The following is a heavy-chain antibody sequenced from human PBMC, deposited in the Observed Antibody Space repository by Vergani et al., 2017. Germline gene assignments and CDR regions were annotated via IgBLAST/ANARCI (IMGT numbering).Heavy chain of an antibody. J-gene: IGHJ4*02. V-gene: IGHV3-43*01. CDR3: AREGRGGYEGY. D-gene: IGHD5-12*01. CDR1: GFTFDDYT. Sequence: EVQLVESGGVVVQPGGSLRLSCAASGFTFDDYTMHWVRQAPGKGLEWVSLISWDGGSTYYADSVKGRFTISRDNAKNSLYLQMNSLRAEDTAVYYCAREGRGGYEGYWGQGTLVTVSS. CDR2: ISWDGGST.